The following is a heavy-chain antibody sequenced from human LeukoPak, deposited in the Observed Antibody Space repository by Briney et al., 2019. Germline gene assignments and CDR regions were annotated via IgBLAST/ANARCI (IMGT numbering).Heavy chain of an antibody. V-gene: IGHV4-4*07. Sequence: SETLSLTCTVSGGSISSYYWSWIRQPAGKGLEWIGRIYTSGSTNYNPSLKSRVTISVDTSKNQFSLKLSSVTAADTAVYYCARVRDITGTHRGAHAAFDIWGQGTMVTVSS. CDR1: GGSISSYY. D-gene: IGHD1/OR15-1a*01. J-gene: IGHJ3*02. CDR2: IYTSGST. CDR3: ARVRDITGTHRGAHAAFDI.